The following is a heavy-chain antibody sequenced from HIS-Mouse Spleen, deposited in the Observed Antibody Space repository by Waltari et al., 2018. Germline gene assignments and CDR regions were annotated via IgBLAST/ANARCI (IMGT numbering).Heavy chain of an antibody. D-gene: IGHD6-19*01. CDR1: GGSFSGYY. Sequence: QVQLQQWGAGLLTPSETLSLTCAVYGGSFSGYYWRWIRQPPGKGLEWIGEINHSGSTNYNPSLKSRVTISVDTSKNQFSLKLSSVTAADTAVYYCARAIAVAAPDAFDIWGQGTMVTVSS. CDR3: ARAIAVAAPDAFDI. CDR2: INHSGST. J-gene: IGHJ3*02. V-gene: IGHV4-34*01.